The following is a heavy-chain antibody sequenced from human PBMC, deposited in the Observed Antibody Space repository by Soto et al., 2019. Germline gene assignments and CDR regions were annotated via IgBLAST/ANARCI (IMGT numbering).Heavy chain of an antibody. J-gene: IGHJ4*02. CDR3: ARARRDPFNIPRFDY. Sequence: KTSETLSLTCTVSGGSISSYYWSWIRQPPGKGLEWIGYIYYSGSTNYNPSLKSRVTISVDTSKNQFSLKLSSVTAADTAVYYCARARRDPFNIPRFDYWGQGTLVTVSS. CDR2: IYYSGST. V-gene: IGHV4-59*01. CDR1: GGSISSYY.